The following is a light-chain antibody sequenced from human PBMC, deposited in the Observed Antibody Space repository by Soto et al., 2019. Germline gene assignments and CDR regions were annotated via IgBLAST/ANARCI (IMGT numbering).Light chain of an antibody. CDR3: QQRTSWPPWT. J-gene: IGKJ1*01. Sequence: EIVLTQSPATLSLSPGERATLSCRASQSVSSNLAWYQQKPGQAPRLLIFGASTRATGVPARFSGSGSGTDFTLTISSLEPEDFAVYYCQQRTSWPPWTFGQGTKVDIK. CDR2: GAS. V-gene: IGKV3-11*01. CDR1: QSVSSN.